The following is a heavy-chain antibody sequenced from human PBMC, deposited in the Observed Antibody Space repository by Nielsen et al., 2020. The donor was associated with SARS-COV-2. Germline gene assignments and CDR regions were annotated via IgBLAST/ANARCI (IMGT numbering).Heavy chain of an antibody. CDR3: AREIAAAGTGHGWFDP. CDR2: IYYSGST. CDR1: GGSISSSSYY. V-gene: IGHV4-39*02. Sequence: SETLSLTCTVSGGSISSSSYYWGWIRQPPGKGLEWIGSIYYSGSTYYNPSLKSRVTISVDTSKNQFSLKLSSVTAADTAVYYCAREIAAAGTGHGWFDPWGQGTLVTVSS. J-gene: IGHJ5*02. D-gene: IGHD6-13*01.